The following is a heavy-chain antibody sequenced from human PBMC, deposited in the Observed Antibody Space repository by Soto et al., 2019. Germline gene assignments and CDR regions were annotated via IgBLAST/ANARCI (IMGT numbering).Heavy chain of an antibody. V-gene: IGHV3-33*01. CDR1: GFTFSSYG. CDR3: VRVRAMGHLDL. D-gene: IGHD2-8*01. CDR2: IWNDGSHK. Sequence: QVQLVESGGGVVQPGRSLRLSCVASGFTFSSYGMHWVRQAPGKGLEWVAVIWNDGSHKYYADSVKGRFTISRDDSKNTLYVQMNSLRVDDTAVYYCVRVRAMGHLDLWGQGTLVTVSS. J-gene: IGHJ5*02.